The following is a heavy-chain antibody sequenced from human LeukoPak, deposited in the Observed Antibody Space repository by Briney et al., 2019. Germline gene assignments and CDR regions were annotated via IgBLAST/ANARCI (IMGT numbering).Heavy chain of an antibody. CDR3: ARERSGSYGSNADY. CDR1: GGSISSGGYY. J-gene: IGHJ4*02. V-gene: IGHV4-31*03. CDR2: IYYSGST. D-gene: IGHD1-26*01. Sequence: SETLSLTCTVSGGSISSGGYYWSWIRQHPGKGLEWIGYIYYSGSTYYNPSLKSRVTISVDTSKNQFSLKLSSVTAADTAVYYCARERSGSYGSNADYWGQGTLVTVSS.